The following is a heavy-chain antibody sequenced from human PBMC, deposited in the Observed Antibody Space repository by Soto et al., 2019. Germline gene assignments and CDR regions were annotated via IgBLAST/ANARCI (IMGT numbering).Heavy chain of an antibody. V-gene: IGHV3-48*02. J-gene: IGHJ6*02. D-gene: IGHD3-10*01. Sequence: GGSLRLSCAASGFIFSIYSMNWVRQAPGKGLEWVSYISSSSSTIYYADSVKGRFTISRDNAKNSLYLQMNSLRDEDTAVYYCARDQHMVRGVIPAGMDVWGQGTTVTVSS. CDR2: ISSSSSTI. CDR1: GFIFSIYS. CDR3: ARDQHMVRGVIPAGMDV.